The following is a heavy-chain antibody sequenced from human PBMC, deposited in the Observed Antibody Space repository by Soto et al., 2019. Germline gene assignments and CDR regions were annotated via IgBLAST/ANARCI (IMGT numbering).Heavy chain of an antibody. CDR2: IYWDDDR. D-gene: IGHD3-16*02. Sequence: SGPTLVNPTHPLTLTCTFSGFSLNTRGVGVGWIRQPPGKALEWLAVIYWDDDRRYSPSLNSRLTITKDTSRNQVVLTMTNMDPVDTATYYCAHIMITYGGVIGLDAFDNWGQGTRVTVSS. V-gene: IGHV2-5*02. CDR1: GFSLNTRGVG. J-gene: IGHJ3*02. CDR3: AHIMITYGGVIGLDAFDN.